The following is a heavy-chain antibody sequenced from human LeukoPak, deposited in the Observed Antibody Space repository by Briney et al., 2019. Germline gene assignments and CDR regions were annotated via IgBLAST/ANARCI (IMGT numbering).Heavy chain of an antibody. V-gene: IGHV1-2*02. CDR2: INPNSGGT. CDR1: GYTFIAYY. D-gene: IGHD3-22*01. Sequence: GASVKVSCRASGYTFIAYYMHRVRQAPGQGLEWMGWINPNSGGTNYAQKFQGRVTMTRDTSISTAYMELSRLRSDDTAVYYCARAGSYYDSSSLNPAAFDIWGQGTMVTVSS. J-gene: IGHJ3*02. CDR3: ARAGSYYDSSSLNPAAFDI.